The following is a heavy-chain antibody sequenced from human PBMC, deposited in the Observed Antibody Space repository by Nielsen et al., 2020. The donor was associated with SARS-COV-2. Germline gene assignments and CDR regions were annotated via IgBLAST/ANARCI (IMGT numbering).Heavy chain of an antibody. Sequence: ASVKVSCKASGYSFTSWAMHWVRQAPGQSLEWMGSINAGNAETEYSQKFQGRVTITRDTSASTAYMELSSLRSEDTAVYFCARGYDMDVWGQGTTVTVSS. J-gene: IGHJ6*02. V-gene: IGHV1-3*01. CDR2: INAGNAET. CDR3: ARGYDMDV. CDR1: GYSFTSWA.